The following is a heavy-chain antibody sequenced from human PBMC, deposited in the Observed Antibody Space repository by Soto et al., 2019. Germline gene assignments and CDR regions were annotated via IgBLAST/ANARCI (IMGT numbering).Heavy chain of an antibody. Sequence: PSATXSLTCSISVCTIGDYYFIWIRQPPGKGLEWLAYIYYTGKTDQNPSLERRVSISLGTSKNQFSLNLRSVTAADTAVYYCVRKHNREGSFESWGQG. CDR3: VRKHNREGSFES. J-gene: IGHJ4*02. CDR1: VCTIGDYY. D-gene: IGHD2-21*01. V-gene: IGHV4-59*01. CDR2: IYYTGKT.